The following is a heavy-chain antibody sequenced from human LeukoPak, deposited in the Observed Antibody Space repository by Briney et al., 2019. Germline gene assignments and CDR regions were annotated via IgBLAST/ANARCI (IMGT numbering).Heavy chain of an antibody. D-gene: IGHD2-15*01. CDR1: GYTFTSDY. V-gene: IGHV1-46*01. CDR2: INPSGGST. CDR3: ARAWGAATLPGP. J-gene: IGHJ5*02. Sequence: ASVKLSCKASGYTFTSDYIHCVRQAPPQRLEWMGIINPSGGSTSYAQKFQGRVTMTRDTSTSTVYMELSSLRSEDTAVYYCARAWGAATLPGPWGQGTLVTVSS.